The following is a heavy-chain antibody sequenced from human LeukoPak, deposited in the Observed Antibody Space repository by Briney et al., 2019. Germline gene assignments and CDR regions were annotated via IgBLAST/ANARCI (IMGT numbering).Heavy chain of an antibody. CDR3: ARDSVGKNGFDY. J-gene: IGHJ4*02. Sequence: ASVKVSCKASGYTFTGYYMHWVRQAPGQGLEWMGIINPSGGSTSYAQKFQGRVTMTRDMTTSTVYMELSSLRSEDTAVYYCARDSVGKNGFDYWGQGTLVTVSS. V-gene: IGHV1-46*01. CDR2: INPSGGST. D-gene: IGHD4-23*01. CDR1: GYTFTGYY.